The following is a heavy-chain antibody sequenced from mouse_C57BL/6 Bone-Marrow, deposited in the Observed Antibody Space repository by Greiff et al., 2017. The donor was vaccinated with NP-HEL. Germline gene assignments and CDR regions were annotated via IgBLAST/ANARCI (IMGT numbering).Heavy chain of an antibody. CDR3: ARKMVTAWDYAMDD. D-gene: IGHD2-2*01. J-gene: IGHJ4*01. Sequence: QVQLKESGPGLVQPSQSLSITCTVSGFSLTSYGVHWVRQSPGKGLEWLGVIWSGGSTDYNAAFISRLSISTDNSKSQVFFQMNSLQADDTAIYDGARKMVTAWDYAMDDWGQGTSVTVSS. V-gene: IGHV2-2*01. CDR2: IWSGGST. CDR1: GFSLTSYG.